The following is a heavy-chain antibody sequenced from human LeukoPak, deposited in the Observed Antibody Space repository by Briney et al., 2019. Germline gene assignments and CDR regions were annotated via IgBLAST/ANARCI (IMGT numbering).Heavy chain of an antibody. V-gene: IGHV3-33*01. CDR2: IWYDGSNK. D-gene: IGHD1-7*01. J-gene: IGHJ4*02. CDR3: ARDRGYNWNYGYPIFDY. CDR1: GFTFSSYG. Sequence: PGRSLRLSCAASGFTFSSYGMHWVRQAPGKGLEWVAVIWYDGSNKYYADSVKGRFTISRDNSKNTLYLQMNSLRADDTAVYYCARDRGYNWNYGYPIFDYWGQGTLVTVSS.